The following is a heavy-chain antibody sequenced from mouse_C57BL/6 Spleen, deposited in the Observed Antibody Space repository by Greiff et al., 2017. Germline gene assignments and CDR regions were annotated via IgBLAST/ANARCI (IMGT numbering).Heavy chain of an antibody. J-gene: IGHJ2*01. D-gene: IGHD2-4*01. CDR3: EGGRLREVDY. CDR1: GYTFTSYW. CDR2: IHPNSGST. Sequence: VQLQQPGAELVQPGASVKLSCKASGYTFTSYWMHWVKQRPGQGLEWIGKIHPNSGSTNYNEKFKSKATLTVDKTSSTAYMQLSSLTSEDSEVYSSEGGRLREVDYWGQGTTLTVSS. V-gene: IGHV1-64*01.